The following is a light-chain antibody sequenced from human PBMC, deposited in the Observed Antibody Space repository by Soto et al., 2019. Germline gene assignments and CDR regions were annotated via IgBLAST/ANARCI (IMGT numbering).Light chain of an antibody. CDR1: SSDIGLYNY. CDR3: SCLSTTSTPIV. Sequence: QSALRQPASMSGSPGQSITIPCTGTSSDIGLYNYVSWYQHHPGKAPKLLISEVSIRPSGLSDRFSASKTGNTASLTISGLQPEDEAFYYCSCLSTTSTPIVFGTGTKVTVL. J-gene: IGLJ1*01. CDR2: EVS. V-gene: IGLV2-14*01.